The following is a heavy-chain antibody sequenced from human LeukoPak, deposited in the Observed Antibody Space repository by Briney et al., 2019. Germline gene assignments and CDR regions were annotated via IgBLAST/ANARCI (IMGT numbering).Heavy chain of an antibody. D-gene: IGHD5-12*01. CDR3: ARHRGYGFDC. J-gene: IGHJ4*02. V-gene: IGHV4-34*01. CDR1: GGSSSGYY. CDR2: INHSGST. Sequence: SQTLSLTCAVYGGSSSGYYWSCISQPPGNGLEWIGEINHSGSTNYNPSLKSRVTISVDTSKNQFSLKLSSVTAADTAVYYCARHRGYGFDCWGQGTLVTVSS.